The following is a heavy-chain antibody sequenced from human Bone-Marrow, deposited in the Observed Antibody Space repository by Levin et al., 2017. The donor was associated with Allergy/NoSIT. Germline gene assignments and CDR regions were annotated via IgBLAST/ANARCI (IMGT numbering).Heavy chain of an antibody. J-gene: IGHJ4*02. CDR2: ISYDGSNK. Sequence: LSLPCAASGFTFRSYGMHWVRQAPGKGLEWVAVISYDGSNKYYADSVKGRFTISRDNSKNTLYLQMNSLRAEDTAVYYCAKDRGSGSSAIDYWGQGTLVTVSS. D-gene: IGHD3-10*01. V-gene: IGHV3-30*18. CDR1: GFTFRSYG. CDR3: AKDRGSGSSAIDY.